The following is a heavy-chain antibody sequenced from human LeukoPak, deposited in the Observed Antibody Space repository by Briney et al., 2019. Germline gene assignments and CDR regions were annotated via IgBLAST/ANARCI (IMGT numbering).Heavy chain of an antibody. CDR2: ISSISNVI. D-gene: IGHD3-3*01. Sequence: GGSLRLSCAASGFTFNSYAFNWVRQAPGKGLEWVSYISSISNVIYYTDSVKGRFTISRDNARNLLSLQMNSLRAEDTAVYYCARGDPIYDFWSGGDYWGQGSLVTVSS. CDR3: ARGDPIYDFWSGGDY. CDR1: GFTFNSYA. J-gene: IGHJ4*02. V-gene: IGHV3-48*01.